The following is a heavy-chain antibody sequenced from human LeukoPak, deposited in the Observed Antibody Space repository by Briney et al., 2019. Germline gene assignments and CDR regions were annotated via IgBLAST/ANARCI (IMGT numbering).Heavy chain of an antibody. D-gene: IGHD3/OR15-3a*01. CDR1: GFTFSSYA. CDR3: AKGVQGLVILDS. V-gene: IGHV3-23*01. CDR2: ISGSGGGT. Sequence: GGSLRLSCAASGFTFSSYAMTWVRQAPGQGLEWVSAISGSGGGTYYADSVKGGFTISRDNSKNTLYLQMNSLRGEDTAVYYCAKGVQGLVILDSWGQGSLVTVSS. J-gene: IGHJ4*02.